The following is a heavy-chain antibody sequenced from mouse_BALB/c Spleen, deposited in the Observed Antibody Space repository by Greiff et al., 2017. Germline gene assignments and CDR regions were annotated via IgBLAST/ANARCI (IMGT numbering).Heavy chain of an antibody. D-gene: IGHD2-1*01. CDR3: ARQYGNYVGAMDY. J-gene: IGHJ4*01. CDR2: IWSDGST. CDR1: GFSLTSYG. V-gene: IGHV2-6-2*01. Sequence: VKLMESGPDLVVPSQSLSITCTVSGFSLTSYGVHWVRQPPGKGLEWLVVIWSDGSTTYNSALKSRLSISKDNSKSQVFLKMNSLQTDDTAMYYCARQYGNYVGAMDYWGQGTSVTVSS.